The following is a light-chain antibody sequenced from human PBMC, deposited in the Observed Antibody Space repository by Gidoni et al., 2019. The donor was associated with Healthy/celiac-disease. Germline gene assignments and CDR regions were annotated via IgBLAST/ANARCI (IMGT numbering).Light chain of an antibody. Sequence: EIVMTQSPATLSVSPGERATLSCRASQSVSSNLAWYQQKPGQAPRRLIYGASTRATGIPARFSGSGSGTEFTLTISSLQSEDFAVYYCQQYNKWPQTFXQXTKVEIK. CDR2: GAS. CDR1: QSVSSN. CDR3: QQYNKWPQT. V-gene: IGKV3-15*01. J-gene: IGKJ1*01.